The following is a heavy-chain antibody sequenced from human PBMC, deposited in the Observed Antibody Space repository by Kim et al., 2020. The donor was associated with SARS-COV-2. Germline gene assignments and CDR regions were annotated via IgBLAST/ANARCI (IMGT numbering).Heavy chain of an antibody. CDR1: GGSISSSSYY. D-gene: IGHD5-18*01. Sequence: SETLSLTRTVSGGSISSSSYYWGWIRQPPWKGLEWIGSSYYSGSTYYNPSLKSRVTRSVDTSKNQFSLKLSSVTAADTAVYYCARRNGYTYYYYYYMDVWGKGTTVTVSS. J-gene: IGHJ6*03. CDR2: SYYSGST. V-gene: IGHV4-39*01. CDR3: ARRNGYTYYYYYYMDV.